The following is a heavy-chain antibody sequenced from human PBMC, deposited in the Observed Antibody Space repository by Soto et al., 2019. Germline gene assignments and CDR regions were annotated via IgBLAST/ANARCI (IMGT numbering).Heavy chain of an antibody. CDR1: GYTFTSYD. J-gene: IGHJ3*02. D-gene: IGHD3-22*01. V-gene: IGHV1-8*01. Sequence: WASVKVSCKASGYTFTSYDINWVRQATGQGLEWMGWMNPNSGNTGYAQKFQGRVTMTRSTSISTAYMELSSLRSEDTAVYYCAGWGYYYDSSGYYLSYAFDIWGQGTMVTVSS. CDR3: AGWGYYYDSSGYYLSYAFDI. CDR2: MNPNSGNT.